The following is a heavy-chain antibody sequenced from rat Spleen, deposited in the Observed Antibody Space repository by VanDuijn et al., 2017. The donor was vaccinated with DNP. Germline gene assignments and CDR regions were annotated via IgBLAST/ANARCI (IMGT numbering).Heavy chain of an antibody. D-gene: IGHD4-4*01. Sequence: EVQLVESGGGLVQPGNSLKLSCTASGFTFSSYWMYWIRQAPGKGLEWVASINTDGGSTYSPDSVKGRLTISRDNAENTVYLQMISLRSEDTATYYCAKGVIRGDYAMDAWGQGTSVTVSS. V-gene: IGHV5-58*01. CDR3: AKGVIRGDYAMDA. CDR2: INTDGGST. J-gene: IGHJ4*01. CDR1: GFTFSSYW.